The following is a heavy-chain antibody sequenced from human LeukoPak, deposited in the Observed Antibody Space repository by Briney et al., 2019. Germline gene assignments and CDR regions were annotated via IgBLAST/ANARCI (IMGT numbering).Heavy chain of an antibody. CDR2: TNPNSGGT. J-gene: IGHJ4*02. V-gene: IGHV1-2*02. Sequence: GASVKVSCKASGYTFTGYYMHWVRQAPGQGLEWMGWTNPNSGGTNYAQKFQGRVTMTRDTSISTAYMELSRLRSDDTAVYYCARAVLRYFDWLSPNDYWGQGTLDTVSS. CDR1: GYTFTGYY. CDR3: ARAVLRYFDWLSPNDY. D-gene: IGHD3-9*01.